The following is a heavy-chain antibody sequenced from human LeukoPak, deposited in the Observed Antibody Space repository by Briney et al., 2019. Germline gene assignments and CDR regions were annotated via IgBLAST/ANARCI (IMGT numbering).Heavy chain of an antibody. J-gene: IGHJ6*03. CDR2: IYYSGST. Sequence: SETLSLTCTVSGGSISSYYWGWIRQPPGKGLEWIGSIYYSGSTYYNPSLKSRVTISVDTSKNQFSLKLSSVTAADTAVYYCAGGFDSSGYPEHLYYYYYMDVWGKGTTVTISS. V-gene: IGHV4-39*07. CDR1: GGSISSYY. D-gene: IGHD3-22*01. CDR3: AGGFDSSGYPEHLYYYYYMDV.